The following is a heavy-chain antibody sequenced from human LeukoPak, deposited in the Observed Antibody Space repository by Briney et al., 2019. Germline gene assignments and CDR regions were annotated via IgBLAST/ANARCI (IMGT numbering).Heavy chain of an antibody. CDR2: ISGSGGST. CDR3: AKEAYYYDSSGYYAYFDY. D-gene: IGHD3-22*01. J-gene: IGHJ4*02. V-gene: IGHV3-23*01. Sequence: PGGSLRLSCAASGFTFSSYWMSWVRQAPGKGLEWVSAISGSGGSTYYADSVKGRFTISRDNSKNTLYLQMNSLRAEDTAVYYCAKEAYYYDSSGYYAYFDYWGQGTLVTVSS. CDR1: GFTFSSYW.